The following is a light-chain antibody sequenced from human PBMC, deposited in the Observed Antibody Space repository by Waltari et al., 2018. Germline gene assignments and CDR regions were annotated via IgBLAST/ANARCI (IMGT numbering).Light chain of an antibody. Sequence: DIQMTQSPSSLSASLGDRITITCQASQDITDHLNWYQQKPGKAPNLLIYDASNLQSGVPSRFSGSGSGTHFTFTISSLQPEDIATYYCQQYDNLPPYTFGQGTKVEI. V-gene: IGKV1-33*01. CDR2: DAS. CDR1: QDITDH. CDR3: QQYDNLPPYT. J-gene: IGKJ2*01.